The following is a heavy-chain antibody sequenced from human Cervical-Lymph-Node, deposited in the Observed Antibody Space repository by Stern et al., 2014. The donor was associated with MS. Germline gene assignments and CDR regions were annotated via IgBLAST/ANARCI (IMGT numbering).Heavy chain of an antibody. CDR2: ISPMFGRA. CDR1: GGIFSTSV. V-gene: IGHV1-69*01. D-gene: IGHD3-16*01. Sequence: VHLVESGAEMRKPGSSVRVSCKASGGIFSTSVISWLRQAPGQRLEWMGGISPMFGRANYAQRFQGSVTITADESTSTVYMGLTSLRSEDTAVYYCARERDNSYAFDSWGQGTLVTVSS. CDR3: ARERDNSYAFDS. J-gene: IGHJ4*02.